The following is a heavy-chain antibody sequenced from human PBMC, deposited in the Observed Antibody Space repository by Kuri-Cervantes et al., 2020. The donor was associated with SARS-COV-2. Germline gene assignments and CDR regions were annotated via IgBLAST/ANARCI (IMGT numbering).Heavy chain of an antibody. D-gene: IGHD2-2*01. J-gene: IGHJ6*04. V-gene: IGHV3-23*01. CDR1: GFTFSSYW. Sequence: GGSLRLSCAASGFTFSSYWMSWVRQAPGKGLEWVSAISGSGGSTYYADSVKGRFTISRDNSKNTLYLQMNSLRAEDTAVYYCAKDLVVVPAANVFELQGMDVWGKGTTVTVSS. CDR2: ISGSGGST. CDR3: AKDLVVVPAANVFELQGMDV.